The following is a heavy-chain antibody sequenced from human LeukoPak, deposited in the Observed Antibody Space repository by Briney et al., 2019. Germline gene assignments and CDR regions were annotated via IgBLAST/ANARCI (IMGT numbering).Heavy chain of an antibody. CDR2: IKSKTDGGTT. V-gene: IGHV3-15*01. CDR1: GFTFSNAW. D-gene: IGHD5-24*01. CDR3: TTEAGDD. J-gene: IGHJ4*02. Sequence: GGSLRLSCAASGFTFSNAWMSWIRQAPGKGLEWVGHIKSKTDGGTTDYAAPVKGRFTISRDDSKNTLYLQMDSLKTEDTAVYYCTTEAGDDWGQGTLVTVSS.